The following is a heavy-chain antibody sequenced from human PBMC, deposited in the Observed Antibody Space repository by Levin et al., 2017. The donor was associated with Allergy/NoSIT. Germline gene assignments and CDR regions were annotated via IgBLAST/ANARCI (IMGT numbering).Heavy chain of an antibody. D-gene: IGHD3-10*01. CDR1: GFTFDGYA. CDR2: IGWNGGTI. J-gene: IGHJ6*02. CDR3: AKDIRTTMVRGAEYGLDV. Sequence: PGGSLRLSCAASGFTFDGYAMHWVRRVPGKGLEWVSGIGWNGGTIGYADSVKGRFTISRDNAKSSLYLQMNSLRTEDTALYYCAKDIRTTMVRGAEYGLDVWGQGTTVTVSS. V-gene: IGHV3-9*01.